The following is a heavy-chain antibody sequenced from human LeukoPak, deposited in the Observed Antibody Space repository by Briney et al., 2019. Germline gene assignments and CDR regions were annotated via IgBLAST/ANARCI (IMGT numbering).Heavy chain of an antibody. CDR2: IYHSGST. CDR1: GGSISSYF. CDR3: ARTMIRGVSPFDF. D-gene: IGHD3-10*01. V-gene: IGHV4-59*01. Sequence: SETLSLTCTVSGGSISSYFWSWIRQPPGKGLEWIGYIYHSGSTNYNPSLKSRVTILLDTSKNQFSLKLSSVTAADTAVYYCARTMIRGVSPFDFWGQGTLVTVSS. J-gene: IGHJ4*02.